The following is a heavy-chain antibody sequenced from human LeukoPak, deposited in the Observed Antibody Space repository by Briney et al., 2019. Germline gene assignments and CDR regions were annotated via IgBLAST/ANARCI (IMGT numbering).Heavy chain of an antibody. J-gene: IGHJ4*02. V-gene: IGHV3-30*18. CDR1: GFTFSSYG. Sequence: PGRSLRLSCAASGFTFSSYGMHWVRQAPGKGLEWVAVISYDGSNKYYADSVKGRFTISRDNSKNTLYLQMNSLRAEETAVYYCAKGSVWLDESAYYFDYWGQGTLVTVSS. D-gene: IGHD6-19*01. CDR3: AKGSVWLDESAYYFDY. CDR2: ISYDGSNK.